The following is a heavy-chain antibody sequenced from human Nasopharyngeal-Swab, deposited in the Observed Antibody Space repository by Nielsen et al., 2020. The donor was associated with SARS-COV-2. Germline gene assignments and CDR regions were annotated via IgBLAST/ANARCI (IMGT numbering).Heavy chain of an antibody. CDR2: IAHDASNE. J-gene: IGHJ4*02. Sequence: VRQAPGKGLEWVAFIAHDASNEYYGDSVKGRLSISRDSSKNTLYLQMDSLRGEDTAVYYCARDAPAHYGAFYWGRGTLVTVSS. D-gene: IGHD4-17*01. CDR3: ARDAPAHYGAFY. V-gene: IGHV3-30*03.